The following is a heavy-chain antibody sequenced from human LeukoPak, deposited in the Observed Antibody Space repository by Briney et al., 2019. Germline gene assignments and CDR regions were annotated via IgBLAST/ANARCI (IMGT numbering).Heavy chain of an antibody. CDR3: ARDGYVSGNY. CDR2: INYSGST. Sequence: SETLSLTCTVSGGSISSYYWSWIRHPPGQGLEWIGYINYSGSTYYNPSLKSLVTISVDTSKNQFSLKLSSVTAADTAVYYCARDGYVSGNYWGQGTLVTVSS. V-gene: IGHV4-59*12. CDR1: GGSISSYY. J-gene: IGHJ4*02. D-gene: IGHD3-10*01.